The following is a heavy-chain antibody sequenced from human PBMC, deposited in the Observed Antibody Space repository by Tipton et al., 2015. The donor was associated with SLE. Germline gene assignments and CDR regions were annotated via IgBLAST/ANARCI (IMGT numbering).Heavy chain of an antibody. J-gene: IGHJ4*02. CDR2: IYYSGIT. CDR3: AREPESGYFDY. V-gene: IGHV4-59*11. Sequence: TLSLTCTVSGGSISSHYWSWIRQPPGKGLEWIGYIYYSGITNYNPSLKGRVTISVDTSKKQFSVKLRSVTAADTAVYYCAREPESGYFDYWGQGTLVTVSS. CDR1: GGSISSHY. D-gene: IGHD1-14*01.